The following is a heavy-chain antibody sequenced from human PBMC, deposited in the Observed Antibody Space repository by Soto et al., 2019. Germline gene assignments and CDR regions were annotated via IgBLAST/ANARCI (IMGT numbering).Heavy chain of an antibody. V-gene: IGHV3-23*01. J-gene: IGHJ4*02. CDR1: GFTFSSYA. CDR3: AKDRAPPWDIVATIGDWDPPSFDY. Sequence: PGGSLRLSCAASGFTFSSYAMSWVRQAPGKGLEWVSAISGSGGSTYYADSVKGRFTISRDNSKNTLYLQMNSLRAEDTAVYYCAKDRAPPWDIVATIGDWDPPSFDYWGQGTLVTVSS. D-gene: IGHD5-12*01. CDR2: ISGSGGST.